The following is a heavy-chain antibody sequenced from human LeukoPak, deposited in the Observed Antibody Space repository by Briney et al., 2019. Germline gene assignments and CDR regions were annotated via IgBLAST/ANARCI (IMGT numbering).Heavy chain of an antibody. J-gene: IGHJ4*02. CDR2: LDPEDGET. D-gene: IGHD6-19*01. CDR3: ATDIRAGTPHDY. CDR1: GYTLTELS. Sequence: ASVKVSCKASGYTLTELSMHWVRQAPGKGLEWMGGLDPEDGETIYAQKFQGRVTMTEDTSTDTAYMELSSLRSEDTAVYYCATDIRAGTPHDYWGQGTLVTVSS. V-gene: IGHV1-24*01.